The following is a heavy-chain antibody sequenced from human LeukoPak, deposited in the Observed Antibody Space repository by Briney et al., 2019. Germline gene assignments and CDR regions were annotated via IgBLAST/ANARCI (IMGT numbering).Heavy chain of an antibody. CDR2: ISYDGSNK. V-gene: IGHV3-30*18. CDR3: AKGNYYMDV. CDR1: GFTFSSYG. Sequence: GGSLRLSCAASGFTFSSYGMHWVRQAPGKGLEWVAVISYDGSNKYYADSVKGRFTISRDNSKNTLYLQMNSLRAEDTAVYYCAKGNYYMDVWGKGTTVTVSS. J-gene: IGHJ6*03.